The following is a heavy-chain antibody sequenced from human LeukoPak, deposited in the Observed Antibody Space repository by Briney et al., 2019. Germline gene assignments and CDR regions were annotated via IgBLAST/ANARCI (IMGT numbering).Heavy chain of an antibody. D-gene: IGHD1-26*01. J-gene: IGHJ2*01. V-gene: IGHV4-59*01. Sequence: KPSETLSLTCTVSGVSISSYYWSWIRQPPGKGLEWIGYIYYSGSTNYNPSLKSRVTISVDTSKNQFSLKLSSVTAADTAVYYCAREETRVGATRNWYFDLWGRGTLVTVSS. CDR2: IYYSGST. CDR3: AREETRVGATRNWYFDL. CDR1: GVSISSYY.